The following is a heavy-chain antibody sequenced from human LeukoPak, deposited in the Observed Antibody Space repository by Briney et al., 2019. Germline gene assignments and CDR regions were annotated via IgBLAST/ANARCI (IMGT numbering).Heavy chain of an antibody. CDR3: ATMVAAILLDY. J-gene: IGHJ4*02. Sequence: GASVKVSCKASGYTFTSYGISWVRQAPGQGLEWMGWINTNTGNPTYAQGFTGRFVFSLDTSVSTAYLQISSLKAEDTAVYYCATMVAAILLDYWGQGTLVTVSS. D-gene: IGHD2-15*01. V-gene: IGHV7-4-1*02. CDR1: GYTFTSYG. CDR2: INTNTGNP.